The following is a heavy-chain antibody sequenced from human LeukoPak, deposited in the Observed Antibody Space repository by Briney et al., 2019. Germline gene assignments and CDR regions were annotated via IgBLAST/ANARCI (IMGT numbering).Heavy chain of an antibody. V-gene: IGHV4-59*01. J-gene: IGHJ5*02. CDR3: ARGGSSINNWFDP. Sequence: SETLSLTCTVSGGSIKTNYWSWIRQPPGKGLEWIGYGYYRGSTNYNPSLKSRVTISVDTSKNQFSLKLDSVTTADTAVYYCARGGSSINNWFDPWGQGTLVTVSS. D-gene: IGHD6-13*01. CDR1: GGSIKTNY. CDR2: GYYRGST.